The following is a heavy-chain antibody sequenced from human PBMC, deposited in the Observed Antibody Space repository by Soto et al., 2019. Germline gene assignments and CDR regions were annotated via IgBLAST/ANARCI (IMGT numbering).Heavy chain of an antibody. CDR1: GGTFSSYA. Sequence: GASVKVSCKASGGTFSSYAISWVRQAPGQGLEWMGGIIPIFGTANYAQKFQGRVTITADKSTSTAYMELSSLRSEDTAVYYCARDGSGYYYGSGRYYPLNWLDPCGQGTLVTVSS. CDR2: IIPIFGTA. J-gene: IGHJ5*02. D-gene: IGHD3-10*01. V-gene: IGHV1-69*06. CDR3: ARDGSGYYYGSGRYYPLNWLDP.